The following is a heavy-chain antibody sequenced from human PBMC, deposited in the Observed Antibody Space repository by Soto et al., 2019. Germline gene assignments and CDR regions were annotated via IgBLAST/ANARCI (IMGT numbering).Heavy chain of an antibody. CDR2: ISYDGSNK. J-gene: IGHJ6*01. D-gene: IGHD3-10*01. Sequence: GGSLRLSCAASGFTFSIYGMHLVRQSPGKGLEWVAVISYDGSNKYYADSVKGRFTISRDNSKNTLYLQMNSLRAEDTAVYYCAKDAYGDLNYYGSRSDYMLDAWGQGRTAAVSS. V-gene: IGHV3-30*18. CDR3: AKDAYGDLNYYGSRSDYMLDA. CDR1: GFTFSIYG.